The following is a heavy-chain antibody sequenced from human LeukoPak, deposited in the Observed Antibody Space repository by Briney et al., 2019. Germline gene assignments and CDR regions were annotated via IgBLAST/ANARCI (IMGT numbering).Heavy chain of an antibody. CDR1: GFTFSSYG. Sequence: GRSLRLSCAASGFTFSSYGMHWVRQAPGKGLEWVAVISFDGRNEYYADSVKGRFTISRDNSKNTLYLQMNSLRAEDTAVYYCASNPLSGDYKFLLDDWGQGTLVTVAS. J-gene: IGHJ4*02. CDR3: ASNPLSGDYKFLLDD. D-gene: IGHD3-9*01. CDR2: ISFDGRNE. V-gene: IGHV3-30*03.